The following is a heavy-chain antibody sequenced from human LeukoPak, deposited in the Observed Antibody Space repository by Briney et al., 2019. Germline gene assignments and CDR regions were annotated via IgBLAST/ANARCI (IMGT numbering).Heavy chain of an antibody. V-gene: IGHV1-69*01. J-gene: IGHJ4*02. CDR1: GGTFSSYA. Sequence: SVKVSCKASGGTFSSYAISWVRQAPGQGLEWMGGIIPIFGTANYAQKFQGRVTITADESTSTAYMELSSLRSEDTAVYHCATYYYDSSGYYDYNYWGQGTLVTVSS. D-gene: IGHD3-22*01. CDR3: ATYYYDSSGYYDYNY. CDR2: IIPIFGTA.